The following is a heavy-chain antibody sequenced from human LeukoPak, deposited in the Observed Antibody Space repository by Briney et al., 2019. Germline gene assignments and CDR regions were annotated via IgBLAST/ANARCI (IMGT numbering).Heavy chain of an antibody. Sequence: PGGSLRLSCAASGFTFSHYWMSWVRQAEGTGLEWVSGISGGGGSTYYADSVKGRFTISRDNSKNTLYLQMNSLRAEDTAVYYCAKDLNGWNDGGGWFDPWGQGTLVTVSS. CDR1: GFTFSHYW. D-gene: IGHD1-1*01. CDR2: ISGGGGST. CDR3: AKDLNGWNDGGGWFDP. J-gene: IGHJ5*02. V-gene: IGHV3-23*01.